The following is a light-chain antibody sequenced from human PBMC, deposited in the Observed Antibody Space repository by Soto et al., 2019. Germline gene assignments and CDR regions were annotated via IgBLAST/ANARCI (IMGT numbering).Light chain of an antibody. CDR2: GAS. CDR1: QSISSS. V-gene: IGKV3-15*01. CDR3: QQYYNWRPR. J-gene: IGKJ1*01. Sequence: EVVMTQSPATLSVSPGDTATLSCRASQSISSSLAWYQQKPGQPPRLLIYGASTRATGVPARFSGSGSGTEFTLTINRLQSEDFAVYYCQQYYNWRPRFGQGTKVDIK.